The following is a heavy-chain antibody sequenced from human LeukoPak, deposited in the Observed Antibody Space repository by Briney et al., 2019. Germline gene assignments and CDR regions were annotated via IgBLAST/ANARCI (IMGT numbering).Heavy chain of an antibody. CDR1: GGSISPYF. Sequence: SETLSLTCTVSGGSISPYFWSWMRQPPGKGLEWIGYISYTGSTNYNPSLKSRVTISVDTSKNKFSLQLTSVTAADTAVYYCARDDYRGVTNFDPWGQGTLVTVSS. D-gene: IGHD3-10*01. V-gene: IGHV4-59*01. J-gene: IGHJ5*02. CDR2: ISYTGST. CDR3: ARDDYRGVTNFDP.